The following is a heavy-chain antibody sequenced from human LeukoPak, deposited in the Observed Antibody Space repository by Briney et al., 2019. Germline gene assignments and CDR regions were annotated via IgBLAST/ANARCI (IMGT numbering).Heavy chain of an antibody. CDR1: GYTLTELS. J-gene: IGHJ4*02. Sequence: ASVKVSCKVSGYTLTELSMHWVRQAPGKGLEWMGGFDPEDGETIYAQKFQGRVTMTEDTSTDTAYMELSSLRSEDTAVYYYATNQYYGMDFDYWGQGTLVTVSS. D-gene: IGHD3-10*01. CDR3: ATNQYYGMDFDY. CDR2: FDPEDGET. V-gene: IGHV1-24*01.